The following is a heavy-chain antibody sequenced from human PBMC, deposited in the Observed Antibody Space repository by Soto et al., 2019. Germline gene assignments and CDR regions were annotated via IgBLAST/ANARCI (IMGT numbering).Heavy chain of an antibody. J-gene: IGHJ4*02. Sequence: GASVKVSCKASGGTFSSYAISWVRQAPGQGLEWMGGIIPIFGTANCAQKFQGRVTITADESTSTAYMELSSLRSEDTAVYYFARATNPSINPLDYGDEPFDYWGQGTLVTVSS. CDR2: IIPIFGTA. V-gene: IGHV1-69*13. D-gene: IGHD4-17*01. CDR3: ARATNPSINPLDYGDEPFDY. CDR1: GGTFSSYA.